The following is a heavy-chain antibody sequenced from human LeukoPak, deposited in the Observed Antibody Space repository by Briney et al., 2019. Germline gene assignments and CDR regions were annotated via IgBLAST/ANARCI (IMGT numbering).Heavy chain of an antibody. V-gene: IGHV3-23*01. J-gene: IGHJ3*02. Sequence: GGSLRLPCAASGFTFSTFAMSWVRQPPGKGLEWVSAISGSGANTYNADSVKGRFTISRDNSKNTLYLQMNSLRAEDTAVYYCAKGPRTIVGASTAFDIWGQGTMVTVSS. CDR2: ISGSGANT. D-gene: IGHD1-26*01. CDR1: GFTFSTFA. CDR3: AKGPRTIVGASTAFDI.